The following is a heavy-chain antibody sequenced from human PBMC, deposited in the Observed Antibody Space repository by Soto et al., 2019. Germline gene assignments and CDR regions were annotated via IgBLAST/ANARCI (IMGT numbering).Heavy chain of an antibody. CDR3: ARMASFYCSGGSCYPTYGMDV. V-gene: IGHV3-30-3*01. CDR2: ISSAGSNK. J-gene: IGHJ6*02. Sequence: QVQLVESGGGVVQPGRSLRLSCAASGFTFSSYAMHWVRQAPGKGLEWVAVISSAGSNKYYADSVKGRFTISRDHSKNPLYLQMNSRRAGDTAVYYCARMASFYCSGGSCYPTYGMDVWGQGTTVTGSS. D-gene: IGHD2-15*01. CDR1: GFTFSSYA.